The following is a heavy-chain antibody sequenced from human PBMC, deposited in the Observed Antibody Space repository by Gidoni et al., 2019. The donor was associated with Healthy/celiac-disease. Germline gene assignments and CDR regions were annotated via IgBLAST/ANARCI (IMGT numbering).Heavy chain of an antibody. CDR2: ISAYNGNT. V-gene: IGHV1-18*01. CDR1: GYTFTSYG. CDR3: ARDGYSGSYLDY. Sequence: QVQLVQSGAEVKKPGASVKVSYKASGYTFTSYGIRWVRQAPGQGLEWMGGISAYNGNTNYAQKLQGRVTMTTDTSTSTAYMELRSLRSDAPAVYYCARDGYSGSYLDYWGQGTLVTVSS. D-gene: IGHD1-26*01. J-gene: IGHJ4*02.